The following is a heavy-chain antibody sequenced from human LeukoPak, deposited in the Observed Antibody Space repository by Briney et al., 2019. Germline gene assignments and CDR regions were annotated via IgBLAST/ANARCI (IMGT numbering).Heavy chain of an antibody. J-gene: IGHJ6*02. Sequence: GGSLRLSCTASGFTFSSYAMSWVRQAPGKGLEWVSTISGNGGSTFYADSVRARFTISRDNSKNTLYLQMKSLRAEDTAVYYCAKHSSSSSSPGMDVWGQGTTVTVSS. CDR1: GFTFSSYA. V-gene: IGHV3-23*01. D-gene: IGHD6-6*01. CDR2: ISGNGGST. CDR3: AKHSSSSSSPGMDV.